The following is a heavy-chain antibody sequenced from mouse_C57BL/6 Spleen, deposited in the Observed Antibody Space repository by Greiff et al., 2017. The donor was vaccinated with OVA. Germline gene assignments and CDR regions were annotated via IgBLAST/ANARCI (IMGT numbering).Heavy chain of an antibody. D-gene: IGHD2-12*01. J-gene: IGHJ1*03. CDR2: IYPGDGDT. V-gene: IGHV1-80*01. Sequence: QVQLQQSGAELVKPGASVKISCKASGYAFSSYWMNWVKQRPGKGLEWIGQIYPGDGDTNYNGKFKGKATLTADKSSSTAYMQLSSLTSEDSAVYFCARTTGEWVPYFDVWGTGTTVTVSS. CDR1: GYAFSSYW. CDR3: ARTTGEWVPYFDV.